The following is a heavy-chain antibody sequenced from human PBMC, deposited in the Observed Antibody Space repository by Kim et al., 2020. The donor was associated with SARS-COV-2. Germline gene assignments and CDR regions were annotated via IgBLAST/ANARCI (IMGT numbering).Heavy chain of an antibody. V-gene: IGHV1-2*02. CDR2: INPNSGGT. D-gene: IGHD3-3*01. CDR1: GYTFTGYY. Sequence: ASVKVSCKASGYTFTGYYMHWVRQAPGQGLEWMGWINPNSGGTNYAQKFQGRVTMTRDTSISTAYMELSRLRSDDTAVYYCARDFSGLRFLEWLFDYWGQGTLVTVSS. CDR3: ARDFSGLRFLEWLFDY. J-gene: IGHJ4*02.